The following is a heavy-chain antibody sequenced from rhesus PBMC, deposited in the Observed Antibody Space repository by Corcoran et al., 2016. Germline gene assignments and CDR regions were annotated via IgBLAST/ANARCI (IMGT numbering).Heavy chain of an antibody. CDR1: GGSISGYYY. CDR2: IYGNREST. J-gene: IGHJ6*01. CDR3: AREGIAAAGTGYYGLDS. Sequence: QVQLQQWGEGLVKPSETLSLTCAVYGGSISGYYYWSWIRQPPGKGLEWIGYIYGNRESTNSNPSLNNRVTISKDTAKNQFALKLSSVTAADTAVYYCAREGIAAAGTGYYGLDSWGQGVVVTVSS. V-gene: IGHV4-73*01. D-gene: IGHD6-25*01.